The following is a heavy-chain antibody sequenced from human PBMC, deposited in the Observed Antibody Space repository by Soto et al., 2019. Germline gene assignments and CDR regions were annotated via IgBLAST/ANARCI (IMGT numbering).Heavy chain of an antibody. J-gene: IGHJ6*02. CDR3: ARAHYGDYGYGMDV. D-gene: IGHD4-17*01. CDR1: GGSISSSSYY. Sequence: SGTLSLTCTVSGGSISSSSYYWGWVRPPPGKGLEWIGNIYYSGSTYYNPSLKSRVTISVDTSKNQFSLKLSSVTAADTAVYYCARAHYGDYGYGMDVWGQGTTVTVSS. V-gene: IGHV4-39*07. CDR2: IYYSGST.